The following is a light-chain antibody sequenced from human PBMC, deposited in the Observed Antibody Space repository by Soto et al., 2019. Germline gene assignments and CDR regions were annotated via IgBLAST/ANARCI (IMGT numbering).Light chain of an antibody. CDR3: QAWDSRTGV. CDR1: KLGDKY. J-gene: IGLJ1*01. CDR2: QNT. Sequence: SYDLTQPPSVSVSPGQTASISCSGDKLGDKYASWFQQKPGQSPLMVIYQNTKRPSGIPELFSGSNSGNTATLTISGTQPMDEADYYCQAWDSRTGVFGTGTKVTVL. V-gene: IGLV3-1*01.